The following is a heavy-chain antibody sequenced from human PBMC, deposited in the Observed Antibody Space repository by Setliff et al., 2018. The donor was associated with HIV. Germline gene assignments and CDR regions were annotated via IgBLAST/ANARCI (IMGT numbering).Heavy chain of an antibody. CDR1: GVSITSTIYY. J-gene: IGHJ4*02. D-gene: IGHD3-22*01. CDR2: VYYGGDT. V-gene: IGHV4-39*07. Sequence: PSETLSLTCAVSGVSITSTIYYWGWIRQPPGKGLEWIGSVYYGGDTYYNPSLKSRLTSSLDTSKNQFSLKLTSVTAADTAVYYCAVRRYYDSTGYYDYWGQGTLVTVSS. CDR3: AVRRYYDSTGYYDY.